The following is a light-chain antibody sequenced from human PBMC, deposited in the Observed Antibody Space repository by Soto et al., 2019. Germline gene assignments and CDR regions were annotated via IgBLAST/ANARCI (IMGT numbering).Light chain of an antibody. CDR1: SSNIGSNT. CDR3: AAWDDSLNVYVV. Sequence: QSVLTQPPSASGTPGQRVTISCSGSSSNIGSNTVNWYQQLPGTAPKLLSYSNNQRPSGVPDRFAGSKSGTSASLAISGLQSEDEADYYCAAWDDSLNVYVVVGGGTKLTVL. J-gene: IGLJ2*01. V-gene: IGLV1-44*01. CDR2: SNN.